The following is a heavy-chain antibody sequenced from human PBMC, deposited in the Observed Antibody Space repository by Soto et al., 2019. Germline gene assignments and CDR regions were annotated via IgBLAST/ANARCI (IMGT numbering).Heavy chain of an antibody. CDR3: STGRQMGY. V-gene: IGHV4-39*07. J-gene: IGHJ4*02. CDR1: GASISSSRHF. CDR2: IYYSGGS. D-gene: IGHD7-27*01. Sequence: TSETLSLTCPVSGASISSSRHFCGWIRQPPGKGLEWIGSIYYSGGSYYNPSLKSRVTTSLDTSNNQFSLKLSSVTAADTAVYYCSTGRQMGYWGQGTLVTVSS.